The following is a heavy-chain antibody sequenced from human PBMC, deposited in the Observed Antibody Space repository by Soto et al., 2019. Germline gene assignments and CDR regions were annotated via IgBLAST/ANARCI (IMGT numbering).Heavy chain of an antibody. D-gene: IGHD4-17*01. Sequence: SETLSLTCTVSGGSVTNSSYYWGWIRQSPGKGLEWIGSVYYRGRSYSKSSVKSRVTISVDTSKNRFSLSLNSVTASDTAVYFCVSQLTTVPTHAYFDYWRAVALVTVSS. CDR1: GGSVTNSSYY. CDR2: VYYRGRS. CDR3: VSQLTTVPTHAYFDY. J-gene: IGHJ4*02. V-gene: IGHV4-39*01.